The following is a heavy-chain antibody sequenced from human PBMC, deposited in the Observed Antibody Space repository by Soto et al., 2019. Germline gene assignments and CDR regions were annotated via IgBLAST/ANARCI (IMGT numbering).Heavy chain of an antibody. CDR1: GYTFTSYY. J-gene: IGHJ5*02. CDR3: ARDHAVVEANKQGPGFDP. D-gene: IGHD2-15*01. CDR2: INPSGGST. Sequence: XSVKVSCKASGYTFTSYYMHWVRQAPGQGLEWMGIINPSGGSTSYAQKFQGRVTMTRDTSTSTVYMELSSLRSEDTAVYYCARDHAVVEANKQGPGFDPWGQGTLVTVSS. V-gene: IGHV1-46*01.